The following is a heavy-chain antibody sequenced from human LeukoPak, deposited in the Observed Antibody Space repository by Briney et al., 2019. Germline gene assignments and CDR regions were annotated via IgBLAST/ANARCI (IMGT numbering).Heavy chain of an antibody. CDR3: AKDMTYDFWSGPFDY. D-gene: IGHD3-3*01. CDR1: GFTFDDYA. V-gene: IGHV3-9*01. J-gene: IGHJ4*02. Sequence: GRSLRLSCAASGFTFDDYAMHWVRHAPGKGLEWVSGISWNSGSIGYADSVKGRFTISRDNAKNSLYLQMNSLRAEDTALYYCAKDMTYDFWSGPFDYWGQGTLVTVSS. CDR2: ISWNSGSI.